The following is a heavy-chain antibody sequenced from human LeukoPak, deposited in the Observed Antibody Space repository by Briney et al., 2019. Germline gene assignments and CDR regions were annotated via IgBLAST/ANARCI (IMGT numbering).Heavy chain of an antibody. V-gene: IGHV4-39*01. CDR1: GGSISSSSYY. Sequence: PSETLSLTCTVSGGSISSSSYYWGWIRQPPGKGLEWIVSIYYSGSTYYNPSLKSRVTISVDTSKNQFSLKLSSVTAADTAVYYCARHPALWFGEPLDYWGQGTLVTVSS. J-gene: IGHJ4*02. CDR2: IYYSGST. CDR3: ARHPALWFGEPLDY. D-gene: IGHD3-10*01.